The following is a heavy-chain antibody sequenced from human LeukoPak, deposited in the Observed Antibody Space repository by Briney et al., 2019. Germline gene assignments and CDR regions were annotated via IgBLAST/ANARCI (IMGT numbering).Heavy chain of an antibody. D-gene: IGHD2/OR15-2a*01. J-gene: IGHJ2*01. CDR3: ASAGTSRYFDL. CDR1: GFTVTGYY. V-gene: IGHV1-2*02. Sequence: ASVKVSCKASGFTVTGYYIHWVRQAPGQGLEWMGWINPHNDESKYAQKFHDRVTMTNEKSISTASMELSRLKSDDTAVYFCASAGTSRYFDLWGRGPLVIVSS. CDR2: INPHNDES.